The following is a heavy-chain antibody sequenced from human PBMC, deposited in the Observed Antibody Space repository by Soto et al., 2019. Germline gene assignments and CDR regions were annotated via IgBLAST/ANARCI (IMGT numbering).Heavy chain of an antibody. J-gene: IGHJ4*02. CDR1: GFTFSSYA. CDR3: AKASPSGSYYGSDY. CDR2: ISGSGGST. V-gene: IGHV3-23*01. Sequence: RLSFAASGFTFSSYAMSWVRPAPGKGLEWVSAISGSGGSTYYADSVKGRFTISRDNSKNTLYLQMNSLRAEDTAVYYCAKASPSGSYYGSDYWGQGTLVTVSS. D-gene: IGHD1-26*01.